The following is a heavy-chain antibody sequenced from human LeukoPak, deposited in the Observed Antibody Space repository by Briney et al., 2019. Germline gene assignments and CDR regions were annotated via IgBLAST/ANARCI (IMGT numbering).Heavy chain of an antibody. CDR2: IKEDGSER. CDR1: AFIFSGHW. CDR3: ARDQRWESPHYLDS. D-gene: IGHD1-26*01. Sequence: LPGGPLRLSCEGSAFIFSGHWMNWVRQTPGKGLEWVASIKEDGSERRYVDSVKGRFSISRDNTKGSLFLQLNSLRAEDTAVYYCARDQRWESPHYLDSWGQGTLVTVSS. J-gene: IGHJ4*02. V-gene: IGHV3-7*03.